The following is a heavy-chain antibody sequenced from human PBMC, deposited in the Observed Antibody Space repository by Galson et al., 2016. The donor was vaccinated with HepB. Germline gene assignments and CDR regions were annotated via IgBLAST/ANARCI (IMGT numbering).Heavy chain of an antibody. CDR1: GFPFSSYG. CDR3: ARDSGGLVGARDY. D-gene: IGHD1-26*01. CDR2: ISYDGTNK. Sequence: SLRLSCAASGFPFSSYGMHWVRQAPGKGLEWVALISYDGTNKDYPDSVKGRSTISRDNSKNTLYLQMNSLRVEDTAVYYCARDSGGLVGARDYWGQGTLITVSS. J-gene: IGHJ4*02. V-gene: IGHV3-30*03.